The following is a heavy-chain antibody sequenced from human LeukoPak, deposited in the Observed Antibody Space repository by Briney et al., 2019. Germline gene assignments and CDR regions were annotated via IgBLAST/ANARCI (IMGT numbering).Heavy chain of an antibody. CDR2: IIPIFGTA. CDR3: ARDTVTNYYYYYYMDV. J-gene: IGHJ6*03. D-gene: IGHD4-11*01. CDR1: GGTFSSYA. Sequence: SVKVSCKASGGTFSSYAISWVRQAPGQGLEWMGRIIPIFGTADYAQKFQGRVTITTDESTSTAYMELSSLRSEDTAVYYCARDTVTNYYYYYYMDVWGKGTTVTDSS. V-gene: IGHV1-69*05.